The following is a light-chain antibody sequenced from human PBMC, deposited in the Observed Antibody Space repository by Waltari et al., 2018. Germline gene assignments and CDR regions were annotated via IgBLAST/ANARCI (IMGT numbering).Light chain of an antibody. CDR2: SND. J-gene: IGLJ3*02. V-gene: IGLV1-44*01. CDR1: NSNIGSKT. CDR3: AAWDDSLNGWV. Sequence: QTALTQPPSASGTPGQRVTMSCSGSNSNIGSKTVTWYQQFPGTAPTLLIYSNDQRPSGGPCRVSGSKSGTAASLAISGLQSEDEADYYCAAWDDSLNGWVFGGGTKLTVL.